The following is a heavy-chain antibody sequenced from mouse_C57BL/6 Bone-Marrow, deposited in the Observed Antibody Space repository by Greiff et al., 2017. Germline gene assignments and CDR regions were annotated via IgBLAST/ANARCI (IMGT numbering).Heavy chain of an antibody. CDR2: ISDGGSYT. J-gene: IGHJ2*01. CDR1: GFTFSSYA. Sequence: DVHLVESGGGLVKPGGSLKLSCAASGFTFSSYAMSWVRQTPEKRLEWVATISDGGSYTYYPDNVKGRFTISRDNAKNNLYLQMSHLKSEDTAMYYCARELNWDEYYFDYWGQGTTLTVSS. V-gene: IGHV5-4*01. CDR3: ARELNWDEYYFDY. D-gene: IGHD4-1*01.